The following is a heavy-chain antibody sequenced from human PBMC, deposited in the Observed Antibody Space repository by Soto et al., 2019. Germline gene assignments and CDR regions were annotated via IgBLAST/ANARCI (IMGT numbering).Heavy chain of an antibody. CDR1: GGSFSCYY. V-gene: IGHV4-34*01. CDR2: INHSGST. Sequence: SETLSLTCAVYGGSFSCYYWSWIRQPPGKGLEWIGEINHSGSTNYNPSLKSRVTISVDTSKNQFSLKLSSVTAADTAVYYCETHARVRGPFSYWGQGTLVTVSS. D-gene: IGHD3-10*01. J-gene: IGHJ4*02. CDR3: ETHARVRGPFSY.